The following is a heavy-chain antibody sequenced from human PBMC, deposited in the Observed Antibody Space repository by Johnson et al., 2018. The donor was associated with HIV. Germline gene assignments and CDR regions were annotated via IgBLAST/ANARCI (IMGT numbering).Heavy chain of an antibody. J-gene: IGHJ3*02. V-gene: IGHV3-30-3*01. CDR2: IAYDGSNK. CDR1: GFIFSNYA. Sequence: QVQLVESGGGVVQPGRSLRLSCAASGFIFSNYAMHWVRQAPGKGLEWVAIIAYDGSNKYYADSVKGRFTISRDNSKNTLYLQMNTLRAEDTAVYYCARERLGGMVTHFDIWGQGTMVTVSS. D-gene: IGHD5-18*01. CDR3: ARERLGGMVTHFDI.